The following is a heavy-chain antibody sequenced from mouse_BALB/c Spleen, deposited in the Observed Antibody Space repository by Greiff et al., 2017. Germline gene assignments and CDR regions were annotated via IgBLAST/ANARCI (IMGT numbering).Heavy chain of an antibody. J-gene: IGHJ4*01. CDR1: GYTFTDYA. CDR2: ISTYYGNT. Sequence: VQVVESGPELVRPGVSVKISCKGSGYTFTDYAMHWVKQSHAKSLEWIGVISTYYGNTNYNQKFKGKATMTVDKSSSTAYMELARLTSEDSAIYYCARFGNAMDYWGQGTSVTVSS. D-gene: IGHD3-1*01. V-gene: IGHV1-67*01. CDR3: ARFGNAMDY.